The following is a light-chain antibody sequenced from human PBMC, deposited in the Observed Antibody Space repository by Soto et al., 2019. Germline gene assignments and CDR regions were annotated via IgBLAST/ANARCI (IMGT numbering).Light chain of an antibody. CDR2: DAS. CDR3: QQYNSYPWT. CDR1: QSISSW. Sequence: DIQMTQSPSTLSASVGDGVTIACRASQSISSWLAWYQQKPGKAPKVLIYDASSLESGVPSRFSGSGSGTEFTLTISSLQPDDFATYYCQQYNSYPWTFGQGTKVDIK. V-gene: IGKV1-5*01. J-gene: IGKJ1*01.